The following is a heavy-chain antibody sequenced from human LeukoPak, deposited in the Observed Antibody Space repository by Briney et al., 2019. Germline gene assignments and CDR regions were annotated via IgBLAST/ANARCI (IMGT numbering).Heavy chain of an antibody. Sequence: GGSLRLSCAASGFTFSNAWMSWVRQAPGKGLEWVGRIKSKSDGGTTDYTAPVKGRFTISRDDSKNTLYLQMNSLKSEDTGVYYCAKDKYSPFDYWGQGTLVTVSS. V-gene: IGHV3-15*01. CDR2: IKSKSDGGTT. CDR3: AKDKYSPFDY. CDR1: GFTFSNAW. D-gene: IGHD5-18*01. J-gene: IGHJ4*02.